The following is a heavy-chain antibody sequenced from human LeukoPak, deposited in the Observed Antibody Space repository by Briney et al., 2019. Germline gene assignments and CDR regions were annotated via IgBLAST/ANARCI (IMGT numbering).Heavy chain of an antibody. V-gene: IGHV1-8*01. CDR2: LNPNSGNT. J-gene: IGHJ4*02. CDR3: ARGGATVDY. D-gene: IGHD1-14*01. Sequence: GASVKVSCKASGYTFTSYDINWVRQPTGQGLEWMGWLNPNSGNTGYPQKFQGRVTMTRNTSISTAYMELSRLTSEDTAVYYCARGGATVDYWGQGTLVTVSS. CDR1: GYTFTSYD.